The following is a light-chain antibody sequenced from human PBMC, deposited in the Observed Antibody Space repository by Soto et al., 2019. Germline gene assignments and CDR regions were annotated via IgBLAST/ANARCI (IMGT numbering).Light chain of an antibody. Sequence: DIVMTQTPLSSPVTLGQPASISCRSSQSLVHSNGNTYLSWLQQRPGQPPRLLMSQISNRFSGVPDRFSGSGAGTDFKLKISRVEAEDVVDDYCMQGKQSPYNFGHGTKLEIK. J-gene: IGKJ2*01. CDR1: QSLVHSNGNTY. V-gene: IGKV2-24*01. CDR2: QIS. CDR3: MQGKQSPYN.